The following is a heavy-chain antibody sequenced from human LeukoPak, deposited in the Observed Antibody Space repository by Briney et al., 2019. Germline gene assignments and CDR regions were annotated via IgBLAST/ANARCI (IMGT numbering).Heavy chain of an antibody. CDR2: IYYSGST. J-gene: IGHJ4*02. CDR3: VLERSSTLDY. V-gene: IGHV4-39*01. CDR1: GGSISSSSYS. Sequence: SETLSLTCTVSGGSISSSSYSWGWIRQPPGKGLEWIGSIYYSGSTYYNPSLKSRVTISVDTSKNQFSLKLSSVTAADTAVYYCVLERSSTLDYWGQGTLVTVSS. D-gene: IGHD3-3*01.